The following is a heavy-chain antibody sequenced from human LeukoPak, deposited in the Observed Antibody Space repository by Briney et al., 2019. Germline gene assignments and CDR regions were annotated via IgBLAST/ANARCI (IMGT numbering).Heavy chain of an antibody. Sequence: GGSLRLSCAVSGFIFSDYYMSWSRQAPGKGLEWVSYISSNSRSTSYADSVKGRFTISRDNARNSLYLQMNSLRAEDRAVYYCAREIAAAGIDYWGQGILVTVSS. CDR2: ISSNSRST. CDR1: GFIFSDYY. V-gene: IGHV3-11*06. D-gene: IGHD6-13*01. J-gene: IGHJ4*02. CDR3: AREIAAAGIDY.